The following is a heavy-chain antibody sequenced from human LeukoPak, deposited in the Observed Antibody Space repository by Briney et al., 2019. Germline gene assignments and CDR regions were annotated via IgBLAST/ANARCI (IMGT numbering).Heavy chain of an antibody. CDR3: ARDVPYSSGWSYYYYYGMDV. Sequence: SVKVSCKASGGTFSSYAISWVRQAPGQGLEWMGGIIPIFGTANYAQKFQGRVTITADESTSTAYMELSSLRSEDTAVYYCARDVPYSSGWSYYYYYGMDVWGQGTTVTVSS. J-gene: IGHJ6*02. D-gene: IGHD6-19*01. CDR2: IIPIFGTA. V-gene: IGHV1-69*13. CDR1: GGTFSSYA.